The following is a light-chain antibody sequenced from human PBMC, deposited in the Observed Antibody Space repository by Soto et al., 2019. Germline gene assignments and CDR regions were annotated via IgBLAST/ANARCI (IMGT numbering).Light chain of an antibody. CDR2: EVS. J-gene: IGLJ2*01. CDR3: AAWDDSLSGRV. CDR1: SSDVGAYNY. Sequence: QSVLTQPPSASGSPGQSVTISCTGTSSDVGAYNYVSWYQQHPGKAPKFIIYEVSKRPSGVPDRFSGSKSGNTASLAISGLRSEDEADYYCAAWDDSLSGRVFGGGTKLTVL. V-gene: IGLV2-8*01.